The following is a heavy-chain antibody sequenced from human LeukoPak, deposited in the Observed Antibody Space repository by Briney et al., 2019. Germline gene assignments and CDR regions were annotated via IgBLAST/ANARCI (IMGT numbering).Heavy chain of an antibody. CDR3: AKSKRGYSRYYFDY. CDR2: ISWNSGSI. CDR1: GFTFDGYA. D-gene: IGHD5-18*01. V-gene: IGHV3-9*01. Sequence: PGRSLRLSCAASGFTFDGYAMHWVRQAPGKGLEWVSGISWNSGSIGYADSVKGRFTISRDNAKNSLYLQMNSLRAEDTALYYCAKSKRGYSRYYFDYWGQGTLVTVSS. J-gene: IGHJ4*02.